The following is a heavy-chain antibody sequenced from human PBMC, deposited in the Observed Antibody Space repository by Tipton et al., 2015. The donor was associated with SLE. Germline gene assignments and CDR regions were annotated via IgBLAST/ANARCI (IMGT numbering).Heavy chain of an antibody. Sequence: TLSLTCTVFGGSISSYYWTWIRQSPGKGLEWIGDVHRIGSTNYNPSLKSRVTISLGASKNQFSLKLSSVTAADTAMYYCTRSLYNTNWFWFDPWGQGTLVTVSS. CDR1: GGSISSYY. CDR3: TRSLYNTNWFWFDP. V-gene: IGHV4-59*01. CDR2: VHRIGST. J-gene: IGHJ5*02. D-gene: IGHD6-13*01.